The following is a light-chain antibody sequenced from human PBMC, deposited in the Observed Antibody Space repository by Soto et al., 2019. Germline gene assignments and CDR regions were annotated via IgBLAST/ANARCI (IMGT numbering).Light chain of an antibody. Sequence: VPMSQSQASECVAPGESVALDGRLSQNDSSNLAWYQQKPGQAPRLLIYGASTRATGIPARFSVSESETAFTLTLRTRQSGDSALSNYHQHHNAAPWTFGQGTKVDIK. CDR3: HQHHNAAPWT. J-gene: IGKJ1*01. CDR1: QNDSSN. V-gene: IGKV3-15*01. CDR2: GAS.